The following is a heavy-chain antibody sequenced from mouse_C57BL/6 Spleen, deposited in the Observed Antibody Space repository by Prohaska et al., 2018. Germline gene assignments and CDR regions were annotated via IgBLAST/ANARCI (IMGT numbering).Heavy chain of an antibody. CDR3: ARLGYYGAMVY. CDR2: INPDSRTI. V-gene: IGHV4-1*01. J-gene: IGHJ4*01. D-gene: IGHD1-1*01. CDR1: VIDFSIYW. Sequence: DVKLLQSGVGLVQPGGSLKLSCSASVIDFSIYWMSLVRRAPGKVLEWIGVINPDSRTINYAASLKDKFIISRDKAKNTRYLKMSKVRSEETALYYCARLGYYGAMVYWGQGTSVTV.